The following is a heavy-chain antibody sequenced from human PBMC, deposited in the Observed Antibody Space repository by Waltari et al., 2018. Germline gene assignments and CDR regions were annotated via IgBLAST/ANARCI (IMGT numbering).Heavy chain of an antibody. J-gene: IGHJ4*02. CDR2: IKQDGSEK. CDR1: GFTFSSHW. Sequence: EVQLVESGGGLVQPGGSLRLSCAASGFTFSSHWMSWVRQAPGKGLEWVANIKQDGSEKYYVDSVKGRFTISRDNAKNSLYLQMNSLRAEDTAVYYCAREVNLVVVIAYYFDYWGQGTLVTVSS. D-gene: IGHD2-21*01. V-gene: IGHV3-7*01. CDR3: AREVNLVVVIAYYFDY.